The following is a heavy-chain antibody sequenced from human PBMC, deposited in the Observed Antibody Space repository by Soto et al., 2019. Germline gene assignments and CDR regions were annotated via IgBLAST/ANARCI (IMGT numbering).Heavy chain of an antibody. V-gene: IGHV3-33*01. CDR2: IWYDGSNK. D-gene: IGHD3-10*01. CDR3: ARGLGALYGELSQRLDY. Sequence: QVQLVESGGGVVQPGRSLRLSCAAYGFTFSSYGTHWVRQAPGKGLEWVAFIWYDGSNKYYADSVKGRFTISRDNSKNTRYLQMNSLRADDTAVYYCARGLGALYGELSQRLDYRGQGTLVTVSS. CDR1: GFTFSSYG. J-gene: IGHJ4*02.